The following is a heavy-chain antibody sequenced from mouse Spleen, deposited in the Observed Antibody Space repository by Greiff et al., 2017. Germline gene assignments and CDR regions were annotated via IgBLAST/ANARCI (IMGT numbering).Heavy chain of an antibody. CDR2: ISDGGSYT. CDR3: ARDLRDYYGSLFDY. Sequence: EVKLMESGGGLVKPGGSLKLSCAASGFTFSSYAMSWVRQTPEKRLEWVATISDGGSYTYYPDNVKGRFTISRDNAKNNLYLQMSHLKSEDTAMYYCARDLRDYYGSLFDYWGQGTTLTVSS. CDR1: GFTFSSYA. J-gene: IGHJ2*01. D-gene: IGHD1-1*01. V-gene: IGHV5-4*01.